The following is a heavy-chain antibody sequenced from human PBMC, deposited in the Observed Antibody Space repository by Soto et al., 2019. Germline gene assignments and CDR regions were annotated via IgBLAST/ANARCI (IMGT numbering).Heavy chain of an antibody. D-gene: IGHD5-12*01. J-gene: IGHJ4*02. V-gene: IGHV3-23*01. CDR1: GFTFSSYA. Sequence: EVQLLESGGGLVQPGGSLRLSCAASGFTFSSYAMSWVRQAPGKGLEWVSAISGSGGSTYYADSVKGRFTISRDNSKNTLYLQMNSLRAEDTAVYYCAYAALKFGGYRGRLRDWGQGTLVTVSS. CDR2: ISGSGGST. CDR3: AYAALKFGGYRGRLRD.